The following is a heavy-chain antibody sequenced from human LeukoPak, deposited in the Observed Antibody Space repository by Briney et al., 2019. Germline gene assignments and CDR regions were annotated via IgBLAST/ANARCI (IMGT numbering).Heavy chain of an antibody. Sequence: SQTLSLACTVSGGSISSGGYYWSWIRQHPGKGLEWIGYIYYSGSTYYNPSLKSRVTISVDTSKNQFSLKLSSVTAADTAVYYCASFLWGGGYFHAFDIWGQGTMVTVSS. J-gene: IGHJ3*02. CDR3: ASFLWGGGYFHAFDI. CDR2: IYYSGST. V-gene: IGHV4-31*03. D-gene: IGHD5-12*01. CDR1: GGSISSGGYY.